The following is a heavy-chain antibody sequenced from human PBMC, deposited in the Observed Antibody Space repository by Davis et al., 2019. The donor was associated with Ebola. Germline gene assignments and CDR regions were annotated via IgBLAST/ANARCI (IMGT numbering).Heavy chain of an antibody. CDR1: GGSISSSGYY. J-gene: IGHJ6*02. CDR2: IYYSGST. Sequence: SETLSLTCTVSGGSISSSGYYWSWIRQPPGKGLEWIGYIYYSGSTNYNPSLKSRVTISVDTSKNQFSLKLSSVTAADTAVYYCASAPRAYYYGMDVWGQGTTVTVSS. CDR3: ASAPRAYYYGMDV. V-gene: IGHV4-61*05.